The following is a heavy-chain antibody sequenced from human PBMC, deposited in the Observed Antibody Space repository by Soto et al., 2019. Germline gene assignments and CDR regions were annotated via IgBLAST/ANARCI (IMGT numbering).Heavy chain of an antibody. D-gene: IGHD3-10*01. V-gene: IGHV5-10-1*01. CDR2: IDPSDSYT. Sequence: PGESLKIACNGSGYSFTSYWISWVRQMPGKGLEWMGRIDPSDSYTNYSPSLQGHVTISADKSISTAYLQWSSLKASDTAMYYCARLPMVRDYYGMDVWGQGTTVTVSS. CDR1: GYSFTSYW. J-gene: IGHJ6*02. CDR3: ARLPMVRDYYGMDV.